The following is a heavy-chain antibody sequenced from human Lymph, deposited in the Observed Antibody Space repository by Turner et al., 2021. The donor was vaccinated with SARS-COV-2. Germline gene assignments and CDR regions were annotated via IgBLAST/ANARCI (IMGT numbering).Heavy chain of an antibody. Sequence: QVQLVESGGGVVQPGRSLRLSCAAPRFTFSGYGMHWVRQAPGKGLEWVAVISYDGNNEHCADSVKGRFTISRDNSKNTLYLQMNRLRPDDTAVYYCAKDLSAGDYYYYYGMDVWGQGTTVTVSS. CDR1: RFTFSGYG. V-gene: IGHV3-30*18. CDR3: AKDLSAGDYYYYYGMDV. J-gene: IGHJ6*02. D-gene: IGHD3-10*01. CDR2: ISYDGNNE.